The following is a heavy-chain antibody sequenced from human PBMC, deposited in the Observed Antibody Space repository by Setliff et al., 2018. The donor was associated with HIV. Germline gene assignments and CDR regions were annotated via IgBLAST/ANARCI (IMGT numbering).Heavy chain of an antibody. Sequence: GGSLRLSCVGSGFTFNNYEMNWVRQAPGKGLEWISYISSSGKIKYYADSVKGRFTISRDNVNNSAFLHMNNLRAEDTAVYYCAKVDSYAGKNFDYWGQGTLVTVSS. J-gene: IGHJ4*02. CDR3: AKVDSYAGKNFDY. D-gene: IGHD5-18*01. CDR1: GFTFNNYE. V-gene: IGHV3-48*03. CDR2: ISSSGKIK.